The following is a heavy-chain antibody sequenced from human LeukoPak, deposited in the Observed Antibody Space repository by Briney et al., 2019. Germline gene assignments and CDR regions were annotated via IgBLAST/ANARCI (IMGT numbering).Heavy chain of an antibody. CDR3: ASFDSSGYSLYYFDY. J-gene: IGHJ4*02. CDR2: IYYSGST. V-gene: IGHV4-39*01. D-gene: IGHD3-22*01. Sequence: SETLSLTCTVPGGSISSSSYYWGWIRQPPGKGLEWIGSIYYSGSTYYNPSLKSRVTISVDTSKNQFSLKLSSVTAADTAVYYCASFDSSGYSLYYFDYWGQGTLVTVSS. CDR1: GGSISSSSYY.